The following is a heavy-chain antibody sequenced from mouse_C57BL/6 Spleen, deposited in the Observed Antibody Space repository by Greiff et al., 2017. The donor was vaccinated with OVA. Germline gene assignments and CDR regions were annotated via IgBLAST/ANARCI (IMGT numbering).Heavy chain of an antibody. CDR2: IDPSDSYT. D-gene: IGHD4-1*01. CDR3: ARDLGDFDY. CDR1: GYTFTSYW. Sequence: QVQLQQSGAELVMPGASVKLSCKASGYTFTSYWMHWVKQRPGQGLEWIGEIDPSDSYTNYNQKFKGKSTLTVDKSSSTAYMQLSSLTSEDSAVYYCARDLGDFDYWGQGTTLTVSS. J-gene: IGHJ2*01. V-gene: IGHV1-69*01.